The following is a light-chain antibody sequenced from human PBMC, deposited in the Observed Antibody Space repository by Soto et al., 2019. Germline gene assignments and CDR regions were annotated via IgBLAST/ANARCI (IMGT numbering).Light chain of an antibody. CDR3: QYGRSPLFP. V-gene: IGKV3-20*01. J-gene: IGKJ3*01. Sequence: EIVLTQSPGTLSLSPGERATLSCRASQSVSSSNLAWYQQTPGQAPRLLIYGASSRATGIPDRFSGSGSGTDFTLTISRLEPEDFAVYYCQYGRSPLFPFGPGTTVDIK. CDR2: GAS. CDR1: QSVSSSN.